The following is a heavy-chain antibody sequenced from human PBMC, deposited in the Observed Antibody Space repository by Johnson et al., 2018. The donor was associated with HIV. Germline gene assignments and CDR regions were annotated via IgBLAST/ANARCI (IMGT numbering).Heavy chain of an antibody. V-gene: IGHV3-20*04. D-gene: IGHD7-27*01. CDR3: ARDPSTQECRLSGDFGAFDI. CDR2: VNWNGVST. CDR1: GFSFDDYG. Sequence: VQLVESGGGVVRPGGSLRLSCEGSGFSFDDYGMSWVRQAPGKGLEWISGVNWNGVSTNYADSVKGRFSISSDNVKNSLYLQMDSLRDEDTAFYYCARDPSTQECRLSGDFGAFDIWGQGTMVTVSS. J-gene: IGHJ3*02.